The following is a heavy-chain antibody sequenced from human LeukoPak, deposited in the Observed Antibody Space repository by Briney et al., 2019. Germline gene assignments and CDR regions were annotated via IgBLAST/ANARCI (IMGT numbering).Heavy chain of an antibody. CDR1: GGSISSYY. CDR2: IYYSGNT. Sequence: SETLSLTCTVSGGSISSYYWSWIRQPPGQGLEWIGYIYYSGNTNYNPSLKSRVTISVDTSKNQFSLNLSSVTAADTAVYYCARVSWFPGTSYYYMDVWGKGITVTVSS. V-gene: IGHV4-59*01. D-gene: IGHD1-1*01. CDR3: ARVSWFPGTSYYYMDV. J-gene: IGHJ6*03.